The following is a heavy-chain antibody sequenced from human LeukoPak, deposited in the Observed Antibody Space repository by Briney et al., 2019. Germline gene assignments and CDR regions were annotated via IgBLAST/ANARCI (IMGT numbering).Heavy chain of an antibody. CDR1: GYTFTSYD. J-gene: IGHJ5*02. Sequence: ASVKVSCKASGYTFTSYDINWVRQATGQGLEWTGWMNPNSGNTGYAQKFQGRVTMTRNISISTAYMELSSLRSEDTAVYYCARVPWGVEFDPWGQGTLVTVSS. V-gene: IGHV1-8*01. CDR2: MNPNSGNT. CDR3: ARVPWGVEFDP. D-gene: IGHD3-10*01.